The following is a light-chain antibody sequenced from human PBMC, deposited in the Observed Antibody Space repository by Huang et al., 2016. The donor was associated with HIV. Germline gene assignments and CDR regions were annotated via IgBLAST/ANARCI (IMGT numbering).Light chain of an antibody. CDR1: QSVSTN. Sequence: EMVMTQSPATLSVSPGERATLSCRASQSVSTNLAWYQQKPGQAPRLLIYGASTRATGIPARCSGSGSVTEFTLTISSLQSEDFAVYYCQQYNNWPPWTFGQGTKVEIK. J-gene: IGKJ1*01. V-gene: IGKV3-15*01. CDR2: GAS. CDR3: QQYNNWPPWT.